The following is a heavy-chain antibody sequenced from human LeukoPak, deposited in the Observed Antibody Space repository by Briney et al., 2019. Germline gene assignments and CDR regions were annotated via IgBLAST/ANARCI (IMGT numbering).Heavy chain of an antibody. CDR2: ISDSGTST. J-gene: IGHJ4*02. D-gene: IGHD3-10*01. CDR1: GFTFSSYA. V-gene: IGHV3-23*01. Sequence: PGGSLRLSCAASGFTFSSYAMIWVRQAPGKGLEWVSLISDSGTSTYYPDSVKGRFTISRDNSKNTVYLQMNSLRAEDTAVYYCAKGVSGYGPGRPFDYWGQRTLVTVSS. CDR3: AKGVSGYGPGRPFDY.